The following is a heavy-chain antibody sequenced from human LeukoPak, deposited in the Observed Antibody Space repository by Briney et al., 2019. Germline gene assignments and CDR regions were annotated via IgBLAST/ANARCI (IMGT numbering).Heavy chain of an antibody. CDR1: GGSISSGGYY. D-gene: IGHD4-17*01. V-gene: IGHV4-30-2*01. J-gene: IGHJ4*02. CDR3: ARGTGDYQFLFDY. CDR2: IYHSGST. Sequence: SETLSLTCTVSGGSISSGGYYWSWIRQPPGKGLEWIGYIYHSGSTYYNPSLKSRVTISVDRSKNQFSLKLSSVTAADTAVYYCARGTGDYQFLFDYWGQGTLVTVSS.